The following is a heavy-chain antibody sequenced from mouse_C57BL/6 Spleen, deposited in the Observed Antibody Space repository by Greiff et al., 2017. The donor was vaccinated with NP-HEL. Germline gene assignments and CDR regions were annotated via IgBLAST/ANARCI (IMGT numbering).Heavy chain of an antibody. D-gene: IGHD2-1*01. V-gene: IGHV1-50*01. CDR2: IDPSDSYT. Sequence: QVQLQQPGAELVKPGASVKLSCKASGYTFTSYWMQWVKQRPGQGLEWIGEIDPSDSYTNYNQKFKGKATLTVDTSSSTAYMQLSSLTSEDSAVYYWARSDGNYGRYAMDYWGQGTSVTVSS. CDR1: GYTFTSYW. J-gene: IGHJ4*01. CDR3: ARSDGNYGRYAMDY.